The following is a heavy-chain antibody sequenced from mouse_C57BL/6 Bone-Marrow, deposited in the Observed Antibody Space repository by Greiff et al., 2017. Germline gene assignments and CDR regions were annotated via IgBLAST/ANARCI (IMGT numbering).Heavy chain of an antibody. J-gene: IGHJ2*01. CDR3: ARRGITAYFDY. Sequence: DVKLVESGGDLVKPGGSLKLSCAASGFTFSSYGMSWVRQTPDKRLEWVATICSGGSYTYYPDSVKGRFTISRDNAKNTLYLQMSSLKSEDTAMYYCARRGITAYFDYWGQGTTLTVSS. CDR1: GFTFSSYG. V-gene: IGHV5-6*02. CDR2: ICSGGSYT. D-gene: IGHD2-4*01.